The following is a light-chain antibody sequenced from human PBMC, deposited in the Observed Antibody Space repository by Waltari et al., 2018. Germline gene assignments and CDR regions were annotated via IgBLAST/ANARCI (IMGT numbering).Light chain of an antibody. Sequence: QSALTQPASLSGSPGQSLTISCTGTSSDVGYYNLVSWYQQHPGKAPKLMIYEVNKRPSGVSNRFSAAKSGKTASLTISGLQAEDEADYHCCSYAGGSTFVVFGGGTKLTVL. V-gene: IGLV2-23*02. CDR3: CSYAGGSTFVV. J-gene: IGLJ2*01. CDR2: EVN. CDR1: SSDVGYYNL.